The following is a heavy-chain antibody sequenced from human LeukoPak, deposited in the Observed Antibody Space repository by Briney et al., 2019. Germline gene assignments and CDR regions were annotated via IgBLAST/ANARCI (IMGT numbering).Heavy chain of an antibody. V-gene: IGHV1-69*04. D-gene: IGHD3-3*01. Sequence: ASVKVSCKASGGTFSSYAISWVRQAPGQGLEWMGRIIPIFGIANYAQKFQGRVTITADKSTSTAYMELSSLRSGDTAVYYCARSGGGVRYDFWCGYPKEGDFDYWGQGTLVTVSS. J-gene: IGHJ4*02. CDR2: IIPIFGIA. CDR1: GGTFSSYA. CDR3: ARSGGGVRYDFWCGYPKEGDFDY.